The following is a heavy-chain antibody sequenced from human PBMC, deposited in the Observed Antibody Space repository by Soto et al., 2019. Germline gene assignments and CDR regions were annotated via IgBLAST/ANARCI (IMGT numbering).Heavy chain of an antibody. Sequence: EVQLLESGGGLVQPGGSLRISCIGSGFTFSSNAMSWVRQAPGKGREWVSAISGSGGTTYYADSLKGRFAVSRDNSNNTRYLQMNSVRAEDTAVYYCAKQRAGFGSGSDTYYFDYWGQGTLVTVSS. CDR3: AKQRAGFGSGSDTYYFDY. CDR1: GFTFSSNA. D-gene: IGHD3-10*01. J-gene: IGHJ4*02. V-gene: IGHV3-23*01. CDR2: ISGSGGTT.